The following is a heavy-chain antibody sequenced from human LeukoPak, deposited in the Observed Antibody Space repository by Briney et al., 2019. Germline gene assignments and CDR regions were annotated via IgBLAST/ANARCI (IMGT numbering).Heavy chain of an antibody. CDR2: ISYDGSNK. Sequence: PGGSLRLSCAASGFTFSSYAMRWVRQAPGKGLEWVAVISYDGSNKYYAGSVKGRFTISRDNSKNTLYLQMNSLRAEDTAVYYCARASHSGSYLGVDYWGQGTLVTVSS. D-gene: IGHD1-26*01. CDR1: GFTFSSYA. V-gene: IGHV3-30-3*01. CDR3: ARASHSGSYLGVDY. J-gene: IGHJ4*02.